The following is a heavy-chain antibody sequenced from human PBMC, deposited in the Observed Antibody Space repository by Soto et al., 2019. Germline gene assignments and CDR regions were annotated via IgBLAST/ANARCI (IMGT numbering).Heavy chain of an antibody. CDR1: GFTFSSYA. CDR2: ISGSGGST. J-gene: IGHJ6*03. Sequence: GGSLRLSCAASGFTFSSYAMSWVRQAPGKGLEWVSAISGSGGSTYYADSVKGRFTISRDNSKNTLYLQMNSLRAEDTAVYYCAIIEGMREWSSIIYYYYMDVWGKGTTVTVSS. D-gene: IGHD2-8*01. CDR3: AIIEGMREWSSIIYYYYMDV. V-gene: IGHV3-23*01.